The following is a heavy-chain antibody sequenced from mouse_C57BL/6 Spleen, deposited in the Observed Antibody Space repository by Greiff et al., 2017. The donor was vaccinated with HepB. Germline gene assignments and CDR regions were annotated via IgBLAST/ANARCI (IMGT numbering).Heavy chain of an antibody. D-gene: IGHD1-1*01. CDR2: ILPGSGST. V-gene: IGHV1-9*01. CDR3: ARLLITTVVAYYYAMDY. J-gene: IGHJ4*01. CDR1: GYTFTGYW. Sequence: QVQLQQSGAELMKPGASVKLSCKATGYTFTGYWIEWVKQRPGHGLEWIGEILPGSGSTNYNEKFKGKATFTADTSSNTAYMQLSSLTTEDSAIYYCARLLITTVVAYYYAMDYWGQGTSVTVSS.